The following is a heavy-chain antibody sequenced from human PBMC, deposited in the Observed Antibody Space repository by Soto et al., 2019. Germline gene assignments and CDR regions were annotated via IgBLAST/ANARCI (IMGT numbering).Heavy chain of an antibody. CDR2: IYNTGST. V-gene: IGHV4-59*01. CDR1: GGAITNYY. CDR3: ARGRDSGFTYYGMDV. J-gene: IGHJ6*02. D-gene: IGHD6-19*01. Sequence: QVQLQESGPGLVKPSETLSLSCTVSGGAITNYYWSWIRQPPGKGLEWIGYIYNTGSTNYNLSLKSRVTISVDTSKNQFSLKLSSVTAADTAVYYCARGRDSGFTYYGMDVWGQGTTVTVSS.